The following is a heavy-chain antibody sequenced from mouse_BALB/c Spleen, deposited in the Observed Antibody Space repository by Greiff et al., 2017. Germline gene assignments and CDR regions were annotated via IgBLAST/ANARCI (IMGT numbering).Heavy chain of an antibody. V-gene: IGHV1-54*01. CDR3: ARVYYRYDGDAMDY. CDR2: INPGSGGT. D-gene: IGHD2-14*01. J-gene: IGHJ4*01. Sequence: QVQLQQSGAELVRPGTSVKVSCKASGYAFTNYLIEWVKQRPGQGLEWIGVINPGSGGTNYNEKFKGKATMTVDKSSSTAYMELARLTSEDSAIYYCARVYYRYDGDAMDYWGQGTSVTVSS. CDR1: GYAFTNYL.